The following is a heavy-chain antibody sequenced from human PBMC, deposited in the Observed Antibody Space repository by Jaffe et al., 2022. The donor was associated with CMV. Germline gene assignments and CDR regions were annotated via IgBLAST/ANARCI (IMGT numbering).Heavy chain of an antibody. CDR1: GFSLSNARMG. CDR2: IFSNDEK. Sequence: QVTLKESGPVRVKPTETLTLTCTVSGFSLSNARMGVSWIRQPPGKALEWLAHIFSNDEKSYSTSLQSRLTISKDTSKSQVVLTMTNMDPVDTATYYCARNPATSGNYWSWGGNRDYYYGMDVWGQGTTVTVSS. V-gene: IGHV2-26*01. CDR3: ARNPATSGNYWSWGGNRDYYYGMDV. J-gene: IGHJ6*02. D-gene: IGHD3-22*01.